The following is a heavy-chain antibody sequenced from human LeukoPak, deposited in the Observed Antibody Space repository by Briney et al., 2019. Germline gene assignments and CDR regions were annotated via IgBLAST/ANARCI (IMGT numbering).Heavy chain of an antibody. V-gene: IGHV4-4*02. D-gene: IGHD3-3*01. Sequence: SETLSLTCAVSGGSIKSNNWWSWVRQPPGKGLEWIGEIYHSGSTNYNPSLESRVTVSVDKSKNQFSLDLSSVTAADTAVYYCARGRVRSGRIRGSIYGMDVWGQGTTVTVSS. J-gene: IGHJ6*02. CDR2: IYHSGST. CDR1: GGSIKSNNW. CDR3: ARGRVRSGRIRGSIYGMDV.